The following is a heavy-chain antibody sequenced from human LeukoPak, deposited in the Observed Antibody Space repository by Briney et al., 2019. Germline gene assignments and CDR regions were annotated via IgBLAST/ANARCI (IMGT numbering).Heavy chain of an antibody. CDR1: GFTFSSYA. J-gene: IGHJ4*02. Sequence: QPGGSLRLSCAASGFTFSSYAMSWVRQAPGKGLEWVGRIRTKGNSYATAYAASMKGRFTISRDDSKNTAYLQMTSLKTEDTAVYYCTTYSSGYYHFDYWGQGTLVTVSS. V-gene: IGHV3-73*01. CDR2: IRTKGNSYAT. CDR3: TTYSSGYYHFDY. D-gene: IGHD3-22*01.